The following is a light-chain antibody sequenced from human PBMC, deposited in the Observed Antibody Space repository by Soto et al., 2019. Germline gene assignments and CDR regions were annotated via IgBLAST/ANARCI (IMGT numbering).Light chain of an antibody. CDR2: GES. J-gene: IGKJ5*01. V-gene: IGKV3-20*01. Sequence: SNSAVTLSLTREKRATHHCRASQSTSSSYLAWYQQKPGQAPRLLIYGESSRATGIPDRFSGSGSGTDYTLTISRLVHEDVAVYYCHQYGSSPLITFGQGTRL. CDR1: QSTSSSY. CDR3: HQYGSSPLIT.